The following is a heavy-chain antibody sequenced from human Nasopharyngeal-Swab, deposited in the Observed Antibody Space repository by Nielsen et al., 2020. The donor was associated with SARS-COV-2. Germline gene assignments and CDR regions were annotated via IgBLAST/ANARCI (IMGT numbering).Heavy chain of an antibody. CDR2: IYYSGST. D-gene: IGHD6-19*01. CDR3: ARDRAWDSSGWDYYYGMDV. Sequence: RQAPGKGLEWIGYIYYSGSTNYNPSLKSRVTISVDTSKNQFSLKLSSVTAADTAVYYCARDRAWDSSGWDYYYGMDVWGQGTTVTVPS. J-gene: IGHJ6*02. V-gene: IGHV4-59*01.